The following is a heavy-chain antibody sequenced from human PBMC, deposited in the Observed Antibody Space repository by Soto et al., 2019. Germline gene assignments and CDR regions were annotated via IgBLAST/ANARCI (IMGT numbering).Heavy chain of an antibody. V-gene: IGHV3-48*03. CDR2: ISSLGHTT. J-gene: IGHJ6*02. CDR3: ARHKEGYKGMDV. Sequence: GGSLRLSCEASGFTFSCDSYEMDWVRQGPGKGLEWVAYISSLGHTTYYADSVKGRFTISRDNAKNLLFLEMKTLRGEDTAVYFCARHKEGYKGMDVWGQGTTVTVSS. CDR1: GFTFSCDS. D-gene: IGHD1-1*01.